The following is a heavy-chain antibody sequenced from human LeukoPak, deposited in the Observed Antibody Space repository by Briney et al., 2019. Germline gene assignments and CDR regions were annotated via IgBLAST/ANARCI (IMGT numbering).Heavy chain of an antibody. CDR2: ISASGDGT. CDR3: AKGGSSSCYSASDY. D-gene: IGHD2-15*01. CDR1: GFTFSNYA. V-gene: IGHV3-23*01. Sequence: GGFLRLSCAASGFTFSNYAMSWVRQVPGKGPERVSAISASGDGTFYTNSVKGRYTVSRDNSKNMVYLQMNSLRAEDTAIYYCAKGGSSSCYSASDYWGQGTLVTVSS. J-gene: IGHJ4*02.